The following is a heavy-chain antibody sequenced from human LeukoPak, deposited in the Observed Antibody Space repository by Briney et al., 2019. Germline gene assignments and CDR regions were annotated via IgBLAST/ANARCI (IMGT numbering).Heavy chain of an antibody. J-gene: IGHJ4*02. CDR2: ISVYNGNI. CDR1: GYSFISYG. D-gene: IGHD3-10*01. V-gene: IGHV1-18*01. Sequence: GASVKVSCKASGYSFISYGISWVRQAPGQGLDWMGWISVYNGNIHYAQKFQGRVTVTPDTSTNTAYMELRSLRSDDTAVYYCARAINYGSGSYYLFDYWGQGTLVTVSS. CDR3: ARAINYGSGSYYLFDY.